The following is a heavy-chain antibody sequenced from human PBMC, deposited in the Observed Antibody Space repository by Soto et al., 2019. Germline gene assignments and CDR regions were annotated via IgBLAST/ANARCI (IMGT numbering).Heavy chain of an antibody. CDR3: TRSQSSSTSVANYYYYYGMDV. V-gene: IGHV1-69*01. CDR1: GGTFSSYA. Sequence: QVQLVQSGAEVKKPGSSVKVSCKASGGTFSSYAISWVRQAPGQGLEWMGGIIPISDTTNYAQKFQGRVTIAADESTSTAYVELSSLSSEATAFYYATRSQSSSTSVANYYYYYGMDVWGQGTTVTVSS. J-gene: IGHJ6*02. D-gene: IGHD2-2*01. CDR2: IIPISDTT.